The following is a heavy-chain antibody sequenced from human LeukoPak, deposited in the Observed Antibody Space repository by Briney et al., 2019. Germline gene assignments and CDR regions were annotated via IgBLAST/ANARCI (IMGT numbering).Heavy chain of an antibody. Sequence: GSSVKVSCKASGGTFSSYAISWVRQAPGQGLEWMGGIIPIFGTANYAQKFQGRVTITTDESTSTAYMELSSLRSEDTAVYYCARASGLVKEDIVVVPAATPPRHYYYYMDVWGKGTTVTVSS. CDR2: IIPIFGTA. CDR3: ARASGLVKEDIVVVPAATPPRHYYYYMDV. D-gene: IGHD2-2*01. J-gene: IGHJ6*03. V-gene: IGHV1-69*05. CDR1: GGTFSSYA.